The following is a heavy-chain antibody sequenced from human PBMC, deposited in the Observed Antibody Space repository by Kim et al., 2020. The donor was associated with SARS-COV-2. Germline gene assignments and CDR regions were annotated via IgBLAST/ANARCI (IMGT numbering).Heavy chain of an antibody. Sequence: GRFTISRDNSKNTLYLQMNSLRAEDTAVYYCAKGDVDTAMARYYYYGMDVWGQGTTVTVSS. CDR3: AKGDVDTAMARYYYYGMDV. V-gene: IGHV3-23*01. J-gene: IGHJ6*02. D-gene: IGHD5-18*01.